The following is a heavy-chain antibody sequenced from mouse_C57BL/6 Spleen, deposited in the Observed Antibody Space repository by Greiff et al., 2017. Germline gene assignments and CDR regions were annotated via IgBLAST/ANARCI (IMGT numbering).Heavy chain of an antibody. V-gene: IGHV1-52*01. CDR1: GYTFPRYW. D-gene: IGHD1-1*01. CDR3: ARDYYGSRSAY. J-gene: IGHJ3*01. CDR2: IDPSDSET. Sequence: QVQLQPPGAELVRPGSSVKLSCKASGYTFPRYWMHWVKQRPIQGLEWIGNIDPSDSETHYNQKFKDKATLTVDKSSSTAYMQLSSLTSEDSAVYYCARDYYGSRSAYWGQGTLVTVSA.